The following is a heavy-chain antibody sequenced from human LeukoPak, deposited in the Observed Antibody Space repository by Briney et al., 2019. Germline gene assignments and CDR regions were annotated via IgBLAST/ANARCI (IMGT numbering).Heavy chain of an antibody. J-gene: IGHJ4*02. CDR1: GFSLSSYA. CDR2: ISGSGSIT. Sequence: GGSLTLSCAASGFSLSSYALSWVRQAPGGGLEWVSAISGSGSITYYADSVKGRFTISRDNSKNTLYLQMNSLRAEDTAVYYCAKDGRDPRDYFDYWGQGTLVTVSS. V-gene: IGHV3-23*01. D-gene: IGHD1-26*01. CDR3: AKDGRDPRDYFDY.